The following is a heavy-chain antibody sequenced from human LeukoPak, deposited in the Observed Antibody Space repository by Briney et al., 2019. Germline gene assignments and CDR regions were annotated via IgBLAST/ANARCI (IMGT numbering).Heavy chain of an antibody. CDR2: IFSST. D-gene: IGHD4/OR15-4a*01. CDR1: GFTVGSNS. J-gene: IGHJ4*02. V-gene: IGHV3-53*01. Sequence: GGSLRLSCTVSGFTVGSNSMSWVRQAPGKGLEWVSFIFSSTHYSDSVKGRFTISRDNSKNTLYLQMNSLRAEDTVVYYCARRAGAYSHPYDYWGQGTLVTVSS. CDR3: ARRAGAYSHPYDY.